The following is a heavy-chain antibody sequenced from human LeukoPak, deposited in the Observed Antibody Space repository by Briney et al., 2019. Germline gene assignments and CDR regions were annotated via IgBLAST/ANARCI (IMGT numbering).Heavy chain of an antibody. CDR1: GHRFTNHW. J-gene: IGHJ5*02. D-gene: IGHD1-26*01. Sequence: GESLKISCEVSGHRFTNHWIGWVRQMPGKGLEWMGIINLGDSDTKYSPSFQGQVTISLDKSISTAYLQWRSLKASDTAMYYCARRPYSGSPNWFDPWGQETLVTVSS. CDR3: ARRPYSGSPNWFDP. CDR2: INLGDSDT. V-gene: IGHV5-51*01.